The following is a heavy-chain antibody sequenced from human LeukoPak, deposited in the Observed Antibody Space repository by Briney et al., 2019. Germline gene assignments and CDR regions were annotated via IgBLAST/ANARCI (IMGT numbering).Heavy chain of an antibody. CDR3: AKGQGVAASYYYMDV. CDR2: ISGSGGST. CDR1: GFTFNTYA. V-gene: IGHV3-23*01. D-gene: IGHD2-15*01. Sequence: GGSLRLSCAASGFTFNTYAMSWARQAPGKGLQWVSVISGSGGSTYYADSVKGRFTISRDISKNIMYLQMNSLRAEDTAIYYCAKGQGVAASYYYMDVWGKGTTVTVSS. J-gene: IGHJ6*03.